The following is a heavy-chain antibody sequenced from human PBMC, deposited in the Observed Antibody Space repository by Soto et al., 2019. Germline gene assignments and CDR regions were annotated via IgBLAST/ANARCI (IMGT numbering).Heavy chain of an antibody. CDR3: AKDEGAVYYYYGMDV. Sequence: VGSRRLSCAASGFTFSSYAMSWVRQAPGKGLEWVSAISGSGGSTYYADSVKGRFTISRDNSKNTLYLQMNSLRAEDTAVYYCAKDEGAVYYYYGMDVWGQGTTVTVSS. CDR2: ISGSGGST. CDR1: GFTFSSYA. J-gene: IGHJ6*02. V-gene: IGHV3-23*01.